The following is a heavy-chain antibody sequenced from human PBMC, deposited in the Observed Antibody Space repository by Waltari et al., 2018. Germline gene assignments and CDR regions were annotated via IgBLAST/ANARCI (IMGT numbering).Heavy chain of an antibody. Sequence: QVQLQQWGAGLLKPSETLSLTCAVYGGSFSGYYWSWIRQPPGKGLEWIGEINHSGSTNYNPSLKSRVTISVDTSKNQFSLKLSSVTAADTAVYYCARARLKAFDIWGQGTMVTVSS. V-gene: IGHV4-34*01. CDR1: GGSFSGYY. D-gene: IGHD3-16*01. J-gene: IGHJ3*02. CDR2: INHSGST. CDR3: ARARLKAFDI.